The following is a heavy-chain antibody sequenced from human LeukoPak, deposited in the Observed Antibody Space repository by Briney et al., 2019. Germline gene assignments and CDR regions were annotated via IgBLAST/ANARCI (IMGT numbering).Heavy chain of an antibody. CDR2: INHSGST. V-gene: IGHV4-34*01. D-gene: IGHD2-2*01. CDR3: ARGSGDPPNFSNY. J-gene: IGHJ4*02. CDR1: GGSFSGYY. Sequence: SETLSLTCAVYGGSFSGYYWSWIRQPPGKGLEWIGEINHSGSTNYNPSLKSRVTISVDTSKNQFSLKLSSVTAADTAVYYCARGSGDPPNFSNYWGKGTLVTVSS.